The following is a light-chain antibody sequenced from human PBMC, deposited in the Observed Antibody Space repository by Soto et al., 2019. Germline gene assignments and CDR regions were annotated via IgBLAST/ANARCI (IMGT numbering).Light chain of an antibody. J-gene: IGKJ5*01. CDR2: DAS. Sequence: DIQMTQTPSSVSASVGDRVTITCRASQDLSSWLAWYQQKPGKAPKLLIYDASNLETGVPSRFSGSGSGTDFTFTISSLQPEDIATYYCQQYDNLPITFGQGTRLE. CDR3: QQYDNLPIT. CDR1: QDLSSW. V-gene: IGKV1-33*01.